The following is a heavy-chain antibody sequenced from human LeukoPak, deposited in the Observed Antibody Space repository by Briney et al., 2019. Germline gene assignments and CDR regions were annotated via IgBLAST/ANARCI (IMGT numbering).Heavy chain of an antibody. CDR3: ARRSFSGFIFY. CDR1: GGSFSGYY. Sequence: SETLSLTCTVYGGSFSGYYWSWIRQPPGKGLEWIGEINHSGSTNYNPSLKSRVTISVDTSKNQFSLKLSSVTAADTAVYYCARRSFSGFIFYWGQGTLVTVSS. V-gene: IGHV4-34*01. CDR2: INHSGST. D-gene: IGHD3-22*01. J-gene: IGHJ4*02.